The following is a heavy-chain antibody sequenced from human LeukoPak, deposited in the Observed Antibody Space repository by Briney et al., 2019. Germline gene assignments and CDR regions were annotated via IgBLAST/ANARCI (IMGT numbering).Heavy chain of an antibody. CDR2: MNPNSGNT. J-gene: IGHJ4*02. Sequence: ASVKVSCKASGYTFTSCDINWVRQATGQGLEWMGWMNPNSGNTGYAQKFQGRVTMTRNTSISTAYMELSSLRSEDTAVYYCARGCIAAGWSDYWGQGTLVTVSS. CDR3: ARGCIAAGWSDY. V-gene: IGHV1-8*01. CDR1: GYTFTSCD. D-gene: IGHD6-13*01.